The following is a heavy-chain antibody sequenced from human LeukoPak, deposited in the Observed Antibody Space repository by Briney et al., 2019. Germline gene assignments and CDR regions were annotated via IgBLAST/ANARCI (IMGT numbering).Heavy chain of an antibody. CDR2: INPIFGTA. J-gene: IGHJ6*03. Sequence: SVKVSCKASGGTFSSYAISWVRQAPGQGLEWMGGINPIFGTANYAQKFQGRVTITADESTSTAYMELSSLRSEDTAVYYCARGRGYCSSTSCYTEEDYYYYYYMDVWGKGTTVTVSS. CDR1: GGTFSSYA. V-gene: IGHV1-69*13. D-gene: IGHD2-2*02. CDR3: ARGRGYCSSTSCYTEEDYYYYYYMDV.